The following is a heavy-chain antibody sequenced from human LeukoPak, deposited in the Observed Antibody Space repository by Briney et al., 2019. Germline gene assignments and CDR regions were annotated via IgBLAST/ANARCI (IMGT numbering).Heavy chain of an antibody. D-gene: IGHD4-17*01. CDR3: VRDVIGGDQYYYYMDV. J-gene: IGHJ6*03. Sequence: GASVKVSCKASGGTFSSYAISWVRQAPGQGLEWMGRIIPIFGTANYAQKFQGRVTITTDESTSTAYMELSSLRSKDTAVYYCVRDVIGGDQYYYYMDVWGKGTTVTVSS. CDR2: IIPIFGTA. CDR1: GGTFSSYA. V-gene: IGHV1-69*05.